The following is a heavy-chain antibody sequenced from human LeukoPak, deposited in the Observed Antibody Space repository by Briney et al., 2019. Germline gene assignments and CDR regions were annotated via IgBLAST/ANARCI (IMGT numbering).Heavy chain of an antibody. CDR2: IYHSGSA. CDR3: ARDPRWLTPDCTSTSCYENYFDP. J-gene: IGHJ5*02. CDR1: GYSISSGYQ. V-gene: IGHV4-38-2*02. D-gene: IGHD2-2*01. Sequence: SETLSLTCGVSGYSISSGYQWAWIRQSPGKGLEWIGSIYHSGSAHYNPSLKSRVTISVETSKHQFSLNMYSVTAADTAVYYCARDPRWLTPDCTSTSCYENYFDPWGQGTLVTVSS.